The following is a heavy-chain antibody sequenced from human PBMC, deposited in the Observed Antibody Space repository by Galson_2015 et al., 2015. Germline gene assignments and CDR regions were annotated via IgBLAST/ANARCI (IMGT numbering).Heavy chain of an antibody. Sequence: SLRLSCAGSGFTFSNAWMTWVRQAPGKGLEWLGRIKSKYDGGTTEYAAPVKGRFSISRDDSKNRVYLQMNSLKTEDTAIYYCTTTYYYDTSGSVSGYWGQGTLVTVSS. CDR3: TTTYYYDTSGSVSGY. CDR2: IKSKYDGGTT. CDR1: GFTFSNAW. V-gene: IGHV3-15*01. D-gene: IGHD3-22*01. J-gene: IGHJ4*02.